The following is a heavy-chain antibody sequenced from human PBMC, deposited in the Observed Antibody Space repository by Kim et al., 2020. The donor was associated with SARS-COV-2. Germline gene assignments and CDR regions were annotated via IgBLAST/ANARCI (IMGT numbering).Heavy chain of an antibody. D-gene: IGHD6-19*01. J-gene: IGHJ4*02. Sequence: SQTLSLTCAISGDSVSSNSAACNWIRQSPSRGLEWLGRTYSRSKWYNDYAVSVKSRITINPDTSKNQFSLQLNSVTPEDTAVYYCASDSITVPGYFDCWGQGTLVTVSS. CDR2: TYSRSKWYN. CDR1: GDSVSSNSAA. CDR3: ASDSITVPGYFDC. V-gene: IGHV6-1*01.